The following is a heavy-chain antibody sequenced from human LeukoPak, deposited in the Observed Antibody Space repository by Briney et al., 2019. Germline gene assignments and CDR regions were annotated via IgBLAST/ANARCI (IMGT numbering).Heavy chain of an antibody. Sequence: GGSLRLSCAASGFTFSSYAMSWVRQAPGKGLEWASAISGSGGSTYYADSVKGRFTISRDNSKNTLYLQMNSLRAEDTAVYYCAKKRSSGWYPPQYYGMDVWGQGTTVTVSS. CDR3: AKKRSSGWYPPQYYGMDV. D-gene: IGHD6-19*01. CDR1: GFTFSSYA. J-gene: IGHJ6*02. CDR2: ISGSGGST. V-gene: IGHV3-23*01.